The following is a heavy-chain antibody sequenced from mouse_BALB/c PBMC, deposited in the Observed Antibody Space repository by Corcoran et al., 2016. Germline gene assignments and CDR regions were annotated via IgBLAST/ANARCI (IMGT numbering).Heavy chain of an antibody. CDR3: ARGDGYLMDY. V-gene: IGHV9-1*02. D-gene: IGHD2-3*01. CDR1: GYTFTNYG. Sequence: QIQLVQSGPELKKPGETVKISCKASGYTFTNYGMNWVKQAPGKGLKWMGWINTYTGEQTYADDFKGRFAFSLETSASTAYLQINNLKNEDMATYFCARGDGYLMDYWGQGTSVTVSS. J-gene: IGHJ4*01. CDR2: INTYTGEQ.